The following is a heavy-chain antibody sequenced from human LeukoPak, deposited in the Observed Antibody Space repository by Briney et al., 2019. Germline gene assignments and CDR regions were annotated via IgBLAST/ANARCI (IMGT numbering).Heavy chain of an antibody. Sequence: PLETLSLTCTVSGGSISSYYWSWIRQPPGKGLEWIGYIYNSGSANYNPSLKSRVTISVDTSKNKFSLKPSSVTAADTAVYYCARGGYSYGYDDDFDYWGQGTLVTVSS. CDR2: IYNSGSA. J-gene: IGHJ4*02. V-gene: IGHV4-59*01. D-gene: IGHD5-18*01. CDR3: ARGGYSYGYDDDFDY. CDR1: GGSISSYY.